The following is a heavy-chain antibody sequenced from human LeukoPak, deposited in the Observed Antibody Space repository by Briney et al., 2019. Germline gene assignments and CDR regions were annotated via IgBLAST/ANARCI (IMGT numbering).Heavy chain of an antibody. V-gene: IGHV3-30*04. D-gene: IGHD1-26*01. CDR3: TRDPILGAPDYFDY. CDR1: GFSFSSYS. J-gene: IGHJ4*02. Sequence: GGSLRLSCAASGFSFSSYSMNWVRQAPGKGLEWVAVTSPDEGLKFYGDSVKGRFTISRDNSKNTMYLQMNNLREEDTAVYYCTRDPILGAPDYFDYWGQGTLVTVSS. CDR2: TSPDEGLK.